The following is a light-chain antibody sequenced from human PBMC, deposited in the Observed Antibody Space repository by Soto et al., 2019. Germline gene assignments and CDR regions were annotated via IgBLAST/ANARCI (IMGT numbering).Light chain of an antibody. CDR1: QSVSSN. CDR3: QQYNNWPPWT. CDR2: AAS. V-gene: IGKV3-15*01. Sequence: EIVMTQSPATLSVSPGERATLSCRASQSVSSNLAWYQQKRGQAPRLLIYAASPRATGIPARFSGTGSGTEFTLTISSLQSEDFAVYYCQQYNNWPPWTFGQGTKVEIK. J-gene: IGKJ1*01.